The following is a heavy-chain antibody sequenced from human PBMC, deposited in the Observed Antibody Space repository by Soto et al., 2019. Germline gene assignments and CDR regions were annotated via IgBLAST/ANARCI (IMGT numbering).Heavy chain of an antibody. V-gene: IGHV3-23*01. CDR2: TGYSRLTT. CDR1: GLDFSVLA. D-gene: IGHD6-6*01. CDR3: ATVHSTSRSFDY. J-gene: IGHJ4*02. Sequence: GGSLRLSCAASGLDFSVLAMSWVRRSPGKGLEWVSTTGYSRLTTYYADAVKGRFTVARDNSKNTLDLQMSSLRAEDTAVYYCATVHSTSRSFDYWGQGTLVTVSS.